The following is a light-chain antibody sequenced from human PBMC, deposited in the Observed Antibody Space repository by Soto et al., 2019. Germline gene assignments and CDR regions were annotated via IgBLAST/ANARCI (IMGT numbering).Light chain of an antibody. CDR2: GAS. CDR1: QSVSSD. J-gene: IGKJ1*01. CDR3: QQYNTWPRT. Sequence: EIVMTQSPATLSVSPGERATLSCRASQSVSSDLAWHHQKPGQAPRLLIYGASTRATGIPARFSGSGSGTEFTLTINSLQSEDFAVYYCQQYNTWPRTFGQGTKVEIK. V-gene: IGKV3-15*01.